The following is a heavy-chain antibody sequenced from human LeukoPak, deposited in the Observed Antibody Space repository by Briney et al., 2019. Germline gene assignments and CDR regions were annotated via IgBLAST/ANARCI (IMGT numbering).Heavy chain of an antibody. D-gene: IGHD1-1*01. V-gene: IGHV3-23*01. CDR2: ITDNGRKT. Sequence: GGSLRLSCAASGLTFSSYAMNWVRQASGKGLEWVSGITDNGRKTYYADSVKGRFTISRDNSKNTLYLQMNSLRAEDTAVYYCARGMERSGMDVWGQGTTVTVSS. CDR3: ARGMERSGMDV. J-gene: IGHJ6*02. CDR1: GLTFSSYA.